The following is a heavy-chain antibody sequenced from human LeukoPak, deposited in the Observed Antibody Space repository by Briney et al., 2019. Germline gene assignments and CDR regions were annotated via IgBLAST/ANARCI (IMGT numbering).Heavy chain of an antibody. CDR3: ARGGYCGGDCYFYY. CDR2: IYYSGST. V-gene: IGHV4-59*01. D-gene: IGHD2-21*02. J-gene: IGHJ4*02. Sequence: SETLSLTCTVSGGSINNYYWSWIRQPPGKGLEWIGYIYYSGSTNYNPSLKSRVTISVDTSKNQFSLKLTSVTAADTAVYYCARGGYCGGDCYFYYWGQGTLVTVSS. CDR1: GGSINNYY.